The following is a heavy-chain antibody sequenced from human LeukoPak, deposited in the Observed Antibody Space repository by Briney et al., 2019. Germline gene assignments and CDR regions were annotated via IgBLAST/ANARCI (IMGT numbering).Heavy chain of an antibody. CDR1: GFTFGDYA. CDR2: ISWDGGST. D-gene: IGHD3-10*01. Sequence: GGSLRLSCAASGFTFGDYAMHWVRHAPGKGLEWVSLISWDGGSTYYADSVKGRFTISRDNSKNSLYLQMNSLRAEDTALYYCAKNGGGYYGSGINYYYYYMDVWGKGTTVTISS. V-gene: IGHV3-43D*03. J-gene: IGHJ6*03. CDR3: AKNGGGYYGSGINYYYYYMDV.